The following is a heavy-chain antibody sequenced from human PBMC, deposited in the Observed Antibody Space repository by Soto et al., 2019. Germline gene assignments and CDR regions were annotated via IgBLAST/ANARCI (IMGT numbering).Heavy chain of an antibody. CDR3: ARDNGYDAATLDY. J-gene: IGHJ4*02. D-gene: IGHD5-12*01. CDR2: ISSSSSNI. V-gene: IGHV3-21*02. Sequence: EVQLVESGGGLVKPGGSLRLTCAASGFTFSTCSMNWDRQAPGKGLEWVSSISSSSSNIYYADSVKGRFTISRDNAKNSLYLQMNSLRADDTAVYYCARDNGYDAATLDYWGQGTLVTVSS. CDR1: GFTFSTCS.